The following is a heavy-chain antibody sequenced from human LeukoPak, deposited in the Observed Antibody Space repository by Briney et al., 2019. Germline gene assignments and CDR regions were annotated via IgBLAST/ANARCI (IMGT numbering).Heavy chain of an antibody. D-gene: IGHD6-19*01. CDR2: LSYDGTDW. CDR3: ARGTPAVAGIDY. Sequence: PGGSLRLSCAASGFTFNTDPMHWVRQTQGKGLEWLGVLSYDGTDWYHADSVRGRFTISRDNSKKTLYLQMNSLTREDTAVYYCARGTPAVAGIDYWGLGTLVTVSS. CDR1: GFTFNTDP. V-gene: IGHV3-30*04. J-gene: IGHJ4*02.